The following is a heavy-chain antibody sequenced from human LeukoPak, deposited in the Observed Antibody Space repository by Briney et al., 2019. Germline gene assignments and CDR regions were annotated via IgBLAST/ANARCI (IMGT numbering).Heavy chain of an antibody. CDR3: ARGKYYYDSSDCFDGDFLYYFDY. V-gene: IGHV3-33*01. Sequence: SGGSLRLSCAASGFTFSSYGMHWVRQAPGKGLEWVAVIWYDGSNKYYADSVKGRFTISRDNSKNTLYVQMNSLRAEDTAVYYCARGKYYYDSSDCFDGDFLYYFDYWGQGTLVTVSS. D-gene: IGHD3-22*01. CDR1: GFTFSSYG. CDR2: IWYDGSNK. J-gene: IGHJ4*02.